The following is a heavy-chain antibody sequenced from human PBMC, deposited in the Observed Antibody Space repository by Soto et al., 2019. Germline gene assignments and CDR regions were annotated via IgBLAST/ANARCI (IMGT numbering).Heavy chain of an antibody. D-gene: IGHD3-3*01. CDR1: GGSISSGGYY. CDR2: IYYSGST. CDR3: ARGRIFGVVSYYYYGMDV. J-gene: IGHJ6*02. V-gene: IGHV4-31*03. Sequence: SETLSLTCTVSGGSISSGGYYWSWIRQHPGKGLEWIGYIYYSGSTYYNPSLKSRVTISVDTSKNQFSLKLSSVTAADTAVYYCARGRIFGVVSYYYYGMDVWGQGTTVTVSS.